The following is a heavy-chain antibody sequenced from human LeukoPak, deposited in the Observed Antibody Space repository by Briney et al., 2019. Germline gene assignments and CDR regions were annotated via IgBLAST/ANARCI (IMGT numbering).Heavy chain of an antibody. D-gene: IGHD3-3*01. CDR3: ARSYYDFWSSYYTALYFDY. V-gene: IGHV3-48*03. Sequence: PGGSLRLSCAASGFTFSSYEMNWVRQAPGKGLEWVSYISSSGSTIYYADSVKGRFTISRDKAKNSLYLQMNSLRAEDTAVYYCARSYYDFWSSYYTALYFDYWGQGTLVTVSS. J-gene: IGHJ4*02. CDR2: ISSSGSTI. CDR1: GFTFSSYE.